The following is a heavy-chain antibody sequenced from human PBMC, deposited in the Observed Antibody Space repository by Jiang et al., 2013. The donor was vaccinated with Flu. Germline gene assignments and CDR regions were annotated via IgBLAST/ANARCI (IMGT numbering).Heavy chain of an antibody. J-gene: IGHJ4*02. D-gene: IGHD1-7*01. Sequence: GAEVKKPGASVKVSCKASGYTFIRFYVHWVRQAPGQGLEWMGIINPIGGTTTYAQNFQSRVTMTRDTSTNTVYMELSSLRSDDTAVYYCARDGLELPNYWGQGTLVTVSS. CDR3: ARDGLELPNY. V-gene: IGHV1-46*01. CDR1: GYTFIRFY. CDR2: INPIGGTT.